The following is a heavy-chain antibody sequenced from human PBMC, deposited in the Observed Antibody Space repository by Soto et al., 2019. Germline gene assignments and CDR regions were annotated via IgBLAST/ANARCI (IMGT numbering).Heavy chain of an antibody. J-gene: IGHJ4*03. Sequence: QLHLVQSGAVVKKPGASVTVSCSASGYPVTAYYMHWVRQAPGRGLEWMGGINPATGAAKYTQTFQGRVTMTRETSTSTVFMELRGLTSEDPVVFCGARGRGVGVGGSAAFEMRGQGTLVTVSS. CDR1: GYPVTAYY. CDR2: INPATGAA. D-gene: IGHD3-10*01. CDR3: ARGRGVGVGGSAAFEM. V-gene: IGHV1-2*05.